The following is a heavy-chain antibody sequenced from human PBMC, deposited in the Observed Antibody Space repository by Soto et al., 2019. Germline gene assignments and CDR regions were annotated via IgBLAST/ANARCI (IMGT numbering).Heavy chain of an antibody. Sequence: SETLSLTCAVYGGSFSGYYWSWIRQPPGKGLEWIGEINHSGSTNYNPSLKSRVTISVDTSKNQFSLKLSSVTAADTAVYYCARARNRSTIFGVVLIHPLAYWGQGTLVTVSS. V-gene: IGHV4-34*01. J-gene: IGHJ4*02. CDR2: INHSGST. CDR3: ARARNRSTIFGVVLIHPLAY. CDR1: GGSFSGYY. D-gene: IGHD3-3*01.